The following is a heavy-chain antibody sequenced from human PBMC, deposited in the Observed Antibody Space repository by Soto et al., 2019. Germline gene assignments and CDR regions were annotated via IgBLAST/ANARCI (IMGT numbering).Heavy chain of an antibody. CDR1: GYTFTIYG. Sequence: QVQLVQSGGEVKKPGTSVKVSCKASGYTFTIYGINWVRQAPGQGLEWMGWISPDNGNTNYAQKLQGRVTMTTDTSTSTAYMELRSLRSDATDVYYCARALGYSGYAGMDVWGQGTAVTVSS. D-gene: IGHD5-12*01. J-gene: IGHJ6*02. CDR3: ARALGYSGYAGMDV. CDR2: ISPDNGNT. V-gene: IGHV1-18*01.